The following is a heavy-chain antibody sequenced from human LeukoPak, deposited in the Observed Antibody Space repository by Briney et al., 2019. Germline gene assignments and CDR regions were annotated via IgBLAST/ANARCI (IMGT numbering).Heavy chain of an antibody. J-gene: IGHJ4*02. CDR1: GFTFSSYG. CDR2: ISYDGSNK. V-gene: IGHV3-30*18. CDR3: AKDSLFLGELSSYFDY. D-gene: IGHD3-16*02. Sequence: GGSLRLSCAASGFTFSSYGMHWVRQAPGKGLEWVAVISYDGSNKYYADSVKGRFTISRDNSKNTLYLQMNSLRAEDTAVYYCAKDSLFLGELSSYFDYWGQGTLVTASS.